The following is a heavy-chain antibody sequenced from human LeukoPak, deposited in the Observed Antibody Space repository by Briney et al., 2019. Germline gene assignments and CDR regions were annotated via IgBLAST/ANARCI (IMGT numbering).Heavy chain of an antibody. CDR2: ISGSGGST. D-gene: IGHD3-22*01. CDR1: GFTFSSYA. CDR3: AKESYYYDSSGYYYLAFIDY. V-gene: IGHV3-23*01. Sequence: GGSLRLSCAASGFTFSSYAMSWVRQAPGKGLEWVSDISGSGGSTDYADSVKGRFTISRDNSKNTLCLQMNSLRAEDTAVYYCAKESYYYDSSGYYYLAFIDYWGQGTLVTVSS. J-gene: IGHJ4*02.